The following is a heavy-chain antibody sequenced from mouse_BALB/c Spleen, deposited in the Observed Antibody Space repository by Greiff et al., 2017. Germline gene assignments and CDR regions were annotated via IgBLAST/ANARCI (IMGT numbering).Heavy chain of an antibody. CDR2: ISSGGGNT. J-gene: IGHJ2*01. Sequence: EVMLVESGGGLVKPGGSLKLSCAASGFTFSSYTMSWVRQTPEKRLEWVATISSGGGNTYYPDSVKGRFTISRDNAKNNLYLQMSSLRSEDTALYYCARYGGRAFDYWGQGTTLIVSS. V-gene: IGHV5-9*03. CDR1: GFTFSSYT. D-gene: IGHD1-1*02. CDR3: ARYGGRAFDY.